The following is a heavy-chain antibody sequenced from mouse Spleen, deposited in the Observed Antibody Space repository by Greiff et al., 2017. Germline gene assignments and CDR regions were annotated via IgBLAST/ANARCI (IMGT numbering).Heavy chain of an antibody. CDR3: ARQGYYPYYAMDY. Sequence: EVQLVESGGGLVKLGGSLKLSCAASGFTFSSYAMSWVRQTPEKRLEWVATISSGGGNTYYPDSVKGRFTISRDNAKNTLYLQMSSLKSEDTAMYYCARQGYYPYYAMDYWGQGTSVTVSS. CDR2: ISSGGGNT. J-gene: IGHJ4*01. D-gene: IGHD2-3*01. CDR1: GFTFSSYA. V-gene: IGHV5-9-3*01.